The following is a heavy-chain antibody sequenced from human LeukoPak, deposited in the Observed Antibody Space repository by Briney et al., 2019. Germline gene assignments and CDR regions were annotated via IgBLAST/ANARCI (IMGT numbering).Heavy chain of an antibody. Sequence: KTSETLSLTCTVSGGSISSGSYYWGWIRQPPGKGLEWIGSIYYSGSTYYNPSLKSRVTISVDTSKNQFSLKLSSVTAADTAVYYCAREGPVILSVWFGELANWFDPWGQGTLVTVSS. D-gene: IGHD3-10*01. J-gene: IGHJ5*02. V-gene: IGHV4-39*07. CDR1: GGSISSGSYY. CDR2: IYYSGST. CDR3: AREGPVILSVWFGELANWFDP.